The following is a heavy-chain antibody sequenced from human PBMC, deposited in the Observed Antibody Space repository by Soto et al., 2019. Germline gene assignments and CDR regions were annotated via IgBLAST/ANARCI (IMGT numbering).Heavy chain of an antibody. J-gene: IGHJ5*02. CDR2: INHSGST. V-gene: IGHV4-34*01. CDR1: GGSFRGYY. CDR3: ARGRGSRRDWFDP. Sequence: SETLSLTCAVYGGSFRGYYWSWIRQPPGKGLEWIGEINHSGSTNYNPSLKSRVTISVDTSKNQFSLKLSSVTAADTAVYYCARGRGSRRDWFDPWGQGTLVTVSS. D-gene: IGHD6-13*01.